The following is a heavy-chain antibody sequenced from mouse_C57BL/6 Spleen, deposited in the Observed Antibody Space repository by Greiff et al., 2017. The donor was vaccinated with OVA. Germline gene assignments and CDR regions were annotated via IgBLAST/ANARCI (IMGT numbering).Heavy chain of an antibody. CDR3: TIWAAQSTFDY. Sequence: EVQLQQSGPELVKPGASVKISCKASGYTFTDYYMNWVKQSHGKSLEWIGDINPNNGGTSYTQKFKGTATLTVDKSSSTAYMELRSLTSEDSSVYYCTIWAAQSTFDYWGQGTTLTVSS. J-gene: IGHJ2*01. CDR1: GYTFTDYY. D-gene: IGHD3-2*02. CDR2: INPNNGGT. V-gene: IGHV1-26*01.